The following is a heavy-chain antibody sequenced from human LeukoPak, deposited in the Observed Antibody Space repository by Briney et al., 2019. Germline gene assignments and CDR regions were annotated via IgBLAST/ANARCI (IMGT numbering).Heavy chain of an antibody. CDR2: MNPNSGNT. CDR1: GYTFTSYD. D-gene: IGHD4-17*01. V-gene: IGHV1-8*01. CDR3: ARLGLRSDYYYYYMDV. J-gene: IGHJ6*03. Sequence: ASVKVSCKASGYTFTSYDINLVRQATGQGLEWMGWMNPNSGNTGYAQKFQGRVTMTRNTSISTAYMELSSLRSEDTAVYSCARLGLRSDYYYYYMDVWGKGTTVTVSS.